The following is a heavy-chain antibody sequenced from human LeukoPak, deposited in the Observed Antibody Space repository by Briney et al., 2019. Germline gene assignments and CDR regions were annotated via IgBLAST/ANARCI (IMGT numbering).Heavy chain of an antibody. CDR2: MNPNSGKT. D-gene: IGHD3-10*01. J-gene: IGHJ4*02. Sequence: ASVTVSCKASGYTFTSYDINWVRQATGQGREWMGWMNPNSGKTGYAQKFQGRVTMNRNPSISTAYMELSSLRSDDTAVYYCARVYYGSGTRPPRVLSYWGQGTLATVSS. CDR3: ARVYYGSGTRPPRVLSY. CDR1: GYTFTSYD. V-gene: IGHV1-8*01.